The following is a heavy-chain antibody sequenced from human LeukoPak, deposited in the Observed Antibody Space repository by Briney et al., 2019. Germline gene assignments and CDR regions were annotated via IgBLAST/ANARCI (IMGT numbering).Heavy chain of an antibody. CDR1: GGTFSSYA. Sequence: ASVKVSCKASGGTFSSYAISWVRQAPGQGLEWMGRITPILGIANYAQKFQGRVTITADKSTSTAYMELSSLRSEDTAVYYCARAPAGSSSWYGMDVWGQGTTVTVSS. CDR2: ITPILGIA. J-gene: IGHJ6*02. CDR3: ARAPAGSSSWYGMDV. D-gene: IGHD6-13*01. V-gene: IGHV1-69*04.